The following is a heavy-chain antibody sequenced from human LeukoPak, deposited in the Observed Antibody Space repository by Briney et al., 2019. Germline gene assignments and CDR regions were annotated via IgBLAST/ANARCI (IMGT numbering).Heavy chain of an antibody. J-gene: IGHJ6*02. CDR1: GYTLTELS. CDR2: INPSGGST. D-gene: IGHD4-17*01. CDR3: ARGLRVSYYGMDV. V-gene: IGHV1-46*01. Sequence: GASVKVSCKVSGYTLTELSMHWVRQAPGQGLEWMGIINPSGGSTSYAQKFQGRVTMTRDTSTSTVYMELSSLRSEDTAVYYCARGLRVSYYGMDVWGQGTTVTVSS.